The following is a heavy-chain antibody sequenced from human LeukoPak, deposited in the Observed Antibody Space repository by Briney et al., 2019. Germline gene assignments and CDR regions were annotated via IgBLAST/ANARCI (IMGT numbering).Heavy chain of an antibody. CDR1: GGTFSSYA. Sequence: ASVKVSCKASGGTFSSYAISWVRQAPGQGLEWMGRIIPIFGTANYAQKFQGRVTITTDESTSTAYMELSSLRSEETAVYYCARGPGIVGARDSDYWGQGTLVTVSS. D-gene: IGHD1-26*01. CDR3: ARGPGIVGARDSDY. V-gene: IGHV1-69*05. CDR2: IIPIFGTA. J-gene: IGHJ4*02.